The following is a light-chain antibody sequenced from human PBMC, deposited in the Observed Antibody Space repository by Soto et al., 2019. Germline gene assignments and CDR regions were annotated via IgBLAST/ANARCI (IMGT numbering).Light chain of an antibody. CDR3: QQRSNWPPYT. CDR2: DAS. V-gene: IGKV3-11*01. J-gene: IGKJ2*01. Sequence: EIVLTQSPATLSLSPGERATLFCGASQSVSSYLAWYQQKPGQAPRLLIYDASNRATGIPARFSGSGSGTDFTLTISSLEPEDFAVYYCQQRSNWPPYTFGQGTKLEIK. CDR1: QSVSSY.